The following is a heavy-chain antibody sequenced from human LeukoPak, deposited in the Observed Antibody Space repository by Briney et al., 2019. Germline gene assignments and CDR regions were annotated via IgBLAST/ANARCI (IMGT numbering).Heavy chain of an antibody. CDR3: ARDRGDYYNWFDP. D-gene: IGHD4-17*01. V-gene: IGHV1-2*02. Sequence: GASVKVSCKASGGTFSSYAISWVRQAPGQGLEWMGWINPNSGGTNYAQKFQGRVTMTRDTSISTAYMELSRLRSDDTAVYYCARDRGDYYNWFDPWGQGTLVTVSS. CDR1: GGTFSSYA. J-gene: IGHJ5*02. CDR2: INPNSGGT.